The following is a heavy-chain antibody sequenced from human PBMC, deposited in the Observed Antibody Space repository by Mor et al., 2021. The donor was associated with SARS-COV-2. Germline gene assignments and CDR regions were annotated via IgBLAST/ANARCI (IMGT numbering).Heavy chain of an antibody. Sequence: QAPGQGLEWMAWINTNSGVTKDAQKFQGRVTMTSDTSSSTVYLELNSLRPDDTAVYYCARGDEGVFDYWGQGTLVTVSS. CDR2: INTNSGVT. CDR3: ARGDEGVFDY. D-gene: IGHD2-21*01. J-gene: IGHJ4*02. V-gene: IGHV1-2*02.